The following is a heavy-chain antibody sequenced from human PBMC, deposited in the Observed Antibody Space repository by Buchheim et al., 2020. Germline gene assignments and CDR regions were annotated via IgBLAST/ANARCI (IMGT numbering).Heavy chain of an antibody. Sequence: VQLVESGGGLVQPGGSLRLSCAASGFTFSSYGMHWVRQAPGKGLEWVAVIWYDGSNKYYADSVKGRFTISRDNSKNTLYLQMNSLRAEDTAVYYCAREKYYYDSSGYQDYYYYYGMDVWGQGTT. CDR1: GFTFSSYG. CDR3: AREKYYYDSSGYQDYYYYYGMDV. D-gene: IGHD3-22*01. V-gene: IGHV3-33*01. CDR2: IWYDGSNK. J-gene: IGHJ6*02.